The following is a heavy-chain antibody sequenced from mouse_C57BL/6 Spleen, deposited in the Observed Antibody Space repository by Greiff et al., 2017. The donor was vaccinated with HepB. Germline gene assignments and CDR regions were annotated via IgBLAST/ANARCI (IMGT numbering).Heavy chain of an antibody. Sequence: EVKLVESGAELVRPGASVKLSCTASGFNIKDDYMHWVKQRPEQGLEWIGWIDPENGDTEYASKFQGKATITADTSSNTAYLQLSSLTSEDTAVYYCTTSITTVVAGNWGQGTLVTVSA. CDR1: GFNIKDDY. J-gene: IGHJ3*01. CDR3: TTSITTVVAGN. V-gene: IGHV14-4*01. CDR2: IDPENGDT. D-gene: IGHD1-1*01.